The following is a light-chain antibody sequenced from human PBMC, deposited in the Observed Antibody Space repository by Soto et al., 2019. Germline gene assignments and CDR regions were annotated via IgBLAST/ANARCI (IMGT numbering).Light chain of an antibody. CDR1: QSVFYSPNNNNC. J-gene: IGKJ4*01. CDR2: RAA. CDR3: QQYYSTILA. V-gene: IGKV4-1*01. Sequence: SGRSQTLDRQAVSLGERATINCKSSQSVFYSPNNNNCLAWYQHKQGQPPKXXIYRAATRASGIPDRFSGSGSGTDFTLTISSLQAEDVAIYYCQQYYSTILAFGGGTKVDIK.